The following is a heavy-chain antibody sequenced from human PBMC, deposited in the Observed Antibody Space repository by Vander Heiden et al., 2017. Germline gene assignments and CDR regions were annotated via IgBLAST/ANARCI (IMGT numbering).Heavy chain of an antibody. CDR2: FDYNSGRV. Sequence: EVQVVESGGGVVQPGRSLRLSCAVSGFTPRHYAIHWVRQSPGKGLEWVSGFDYNSGRVDYADSVKGRFTTSGDNAKKSLYLQMDSLRGEDTAVYYCTKDLVPGGADVWGQGTTVTVSS. CDR3: TKDLVPGGADV. V-gene: IGHV3-9*02. D-gene: IGHD2-2*01. J-gene: IGHJ6*02. CDR1: GFTPRHYA.